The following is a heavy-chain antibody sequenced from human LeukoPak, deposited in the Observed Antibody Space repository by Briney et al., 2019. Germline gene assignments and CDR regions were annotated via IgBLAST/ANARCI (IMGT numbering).Heavy chain of an antibody. CDR3: ARRGSYYGDSMDY. J-gene: IGHJ4*02. D-gene: IGHD1-26*01. CDR2: ISSNGGST. Sequence: PGGSLRLSCAASGFTFSGYAMHWVRQAPGKGLEYVSAISSNGGSTYYANSMKGRFTISRDNSKNTLYLHMGSLRVEDMAVYYCARRGSYYGDSMDYWGQGTLVTVSS. V-gene: IGHV3-64*01. CDR1: GFTFSGYA.